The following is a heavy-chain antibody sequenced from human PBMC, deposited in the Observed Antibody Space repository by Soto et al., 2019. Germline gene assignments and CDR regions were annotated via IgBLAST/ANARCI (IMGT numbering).Heavy chain of an antibody. D-gene: IGHD6-6*01. CDR3: ARGALGFDP. CDR2: IGTAGDT. V-gene: IGHV3-13*04. CDR1: GFTFSSYD. Sequence: EVQLVESGGGLVQPGGSLRLSCAASGFTFSSYDIHWVRQATGKGLEWVSGIGTAGDTYYAGSVKGRFTISRENAKNSLYLQMNSLRAGDTDVYYCARGALGFDPWGQGTLVAVSS. J-gene: IGHJ5*02.